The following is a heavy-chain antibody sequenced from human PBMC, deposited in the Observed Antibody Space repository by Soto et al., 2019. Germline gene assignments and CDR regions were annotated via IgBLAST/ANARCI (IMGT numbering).Heavy chain of an antibody. V-gene: IGHV3-43*01. CDR1: GFTFDDYT. CDR3: AKDKFPTRSQYYYGMDV. CDR2: ISWDGGST. Sequence: PGGSLRLSCAASGFTFDDYTMHWVRQAPGKGLEWVSLISWDGGSTYYADSVKGRFTISRDNSKNSLYLQMNSLRTEDTALYYCAKDKFPTRSQYYYGMDVWGQGTTVTVSS. J-gene: IGHJ6*02.